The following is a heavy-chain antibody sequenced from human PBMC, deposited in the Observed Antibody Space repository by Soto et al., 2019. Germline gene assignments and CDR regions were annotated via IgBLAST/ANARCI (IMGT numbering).Heavy chain of an antibody. Sequence: SETLSLTCTVSGGSISSSSYYWGWIRQPPGKGLEWIGSIYYSGSTYYNPSLKSRVTISVDTSKNQFSLKLSSVTAADTAVYYCASLDIVATIMGDYYYGMDVWGQGTTVTVSS. CDR3: ASLDIVATIMGDYYYGMDV. D-gene: IGHD5-12*01. J-gene: IGHJ6*02. V-gene: IGHV4-39*01. CDR2: IYYSGST. CDR1: GGSISSSSYY.